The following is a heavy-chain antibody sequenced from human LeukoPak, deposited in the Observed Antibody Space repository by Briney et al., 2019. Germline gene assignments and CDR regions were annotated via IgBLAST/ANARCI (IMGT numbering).Heavy chain of an antibody. D-gene: IGHD2-2*03. CDR2: IYYSGST. Sequence: SETLSLTCTVSGGSISSYYWSWIRQPPGKGLEWIGYIYYSGSTNYNPSLKSRVTISVDTSKNQLSLKLSSVTAADTAVYYCARVDIVVVPAARYYYYYMDVWGKGTTVTVSS. J-gene: IGHJ6*03. CDR1: GGSISSYY. CDR3: ARVDIVVVPAARYYYYYMDV. V-gene: IGHV4-59*01.